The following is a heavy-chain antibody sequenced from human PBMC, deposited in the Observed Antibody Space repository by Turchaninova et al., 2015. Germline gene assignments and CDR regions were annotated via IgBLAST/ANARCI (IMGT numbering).Heavy chain of an antibody. D-gene: IGHD2-21*02. Sequence: QVTLKESGPVLVKPTETLTLTCTVLGYSLSNARMGVSWIRQPPGKALEWLAHIFSNDEKSYSTSLKSRLTISKDTSKSQVVLTMTNMDPVDTATYYCARIPSGYCGGDCYYFDYWGQGTLVTVSS. J-gene: IGHJ4*02. CDR2: IFSNDEK. CDR3: ARIPSGYCGGDCYYFDY. CDR1: GYSLSNARMG. V-gene: IGHV2-26*01.